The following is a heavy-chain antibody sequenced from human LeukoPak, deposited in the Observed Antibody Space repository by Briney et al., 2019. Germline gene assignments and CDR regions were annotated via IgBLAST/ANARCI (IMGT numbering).Heavy chain of an antibody. V-gene: IGHV3-74*01. J-gene: IGHJ6*02. CDR3: VRSVVVPAAPPYYYGMDV. D-gene: IGHD2-2*01. CDR2: INSDGSST. Sequence: GGSLRLSCAASGFTFSSYWMHWVRQAPGEGLVWVSRINSDGSSTNYADSVKGRFTISRDNAKNTLYLQMNSLRAEDTAVYYCVRSVVVPAAPPYYYGMDVWGQGTTVTVSS. CDR1: GFTFSSYW.